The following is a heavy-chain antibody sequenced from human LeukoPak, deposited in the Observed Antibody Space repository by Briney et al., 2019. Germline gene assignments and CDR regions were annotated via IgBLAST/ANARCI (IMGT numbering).Heavy chain of an antibody. Sequence: SETLSLICTGSGGSFNNYYWSWIRQPAGKGLEWIGRIYTSGTTNYNPSMKSRVTMSVDTSKNQFSLKLSSVTAADTAVYYCARVGRTVTLRREYYFDYWGQGTLVSVSS. CDR3: ARVGRTVTLRREYYFDY. V-gene: IGHV4-4*07. CDR1: GGSFNNYY. D-gene: IGHD4-17*01. J-gene: IGHJ4*02. CDR2: IYTSGTT.